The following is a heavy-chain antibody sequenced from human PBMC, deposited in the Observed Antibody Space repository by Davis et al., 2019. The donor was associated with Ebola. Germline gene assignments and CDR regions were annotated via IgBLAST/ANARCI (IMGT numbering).Heavy chain of an antibody. CDR1: GNSFTSHW. CDR3: ASLRRTITGMDDAFDI. V-gene: IGHV5-51*01. CDR2: IYTGDSDT. D-gene: IGHD2-8*02. J-gene: IGHJ3*02. Sequence: KVSCKDSGNSFTSHWIGWVRQMSGKGLEWMGIIYTGDSDTRYSPSFRGQVTISADKSTKSAFLQWSSLKASDTAMYYCASLRRTITGMDDAFDIWGQGTLVTVSS.